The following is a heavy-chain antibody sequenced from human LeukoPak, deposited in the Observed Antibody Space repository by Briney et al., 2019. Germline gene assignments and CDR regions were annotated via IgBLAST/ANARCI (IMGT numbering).Heavy chain of an antibody. D-gene: IGHD4-11*01. J-gene: IGHJ6*03. CDR3: AKDRDTVTTPYAPRGYMDV. CDR2: INPNNGGT. V-gene: IGHV1-2*02. Sequence: ASVKVSCKASGYTFTGYYMHWVRLAPGQGLEWMGWINPNNGGTNFPQKFQDRVTMTRDTSISTAYMELSRLRSDDTAVYYCAKDRDTVTTPYAPRGYMDVWGKGTTVTVSS. CDR1: GYTFTGYY.